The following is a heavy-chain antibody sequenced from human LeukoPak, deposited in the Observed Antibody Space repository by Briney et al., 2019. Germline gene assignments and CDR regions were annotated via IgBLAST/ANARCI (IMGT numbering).Heavy chain of an antibody. CDR1: GFTFSSYD. CDR3: AKEWLPWDAPAAFDI. D-gene: IGHD5-18*01. J-gene: IGHJ3*02. V-gene: IGHV3-13*01. Sequence: GGSLRLSCAASGFTFSSYDMHWVRQATGKGLEWVSAIGTAGDTYYPGSVKGRFTISRENAKNSLYLQMNSLRAEDTAVYYCAKEWLPWDAPAAFDIWGQGTMVTVSS. CDR2: IGTAGDT.